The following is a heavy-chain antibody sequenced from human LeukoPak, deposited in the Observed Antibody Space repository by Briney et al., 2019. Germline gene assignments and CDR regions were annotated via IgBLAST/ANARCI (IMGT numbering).Heavy chain of an antibody. J-gene: IGHJ4*02. CDR1: GFTFSSYA. D-gene: IGHD6-6*01. Sequence: GGSLRLSCAASGFTFSSYAMSWVRHTPGKGLEWGSAISGSGGSTYYADSVKGRFTISRDNSKNTPYLQMNSLRAEDTAVYYCAKSRYSSSLSGDYFDYWGQGTLVTVSS. CDR2: ISGSGGST. CDR3: AKSRYSSSLSGDYFDY. V-gene: IGHV3-23*01.